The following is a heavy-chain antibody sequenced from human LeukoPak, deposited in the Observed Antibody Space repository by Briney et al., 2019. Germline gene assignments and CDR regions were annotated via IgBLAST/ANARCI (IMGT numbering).Heavy chain of an antibody. Sequence: PGGSLTLSCEDSGFTFRSYEMNWVRQAPGKGLEWIAYLSSSGSAFSYADSVKGRFTIARDNAKNSVYLETNSLRADDTAVYYCARSARLMKGVVEVTALDDWGQGTLVTVSS. D-gene: IGHD3-3*01. V-gene: IGHV3-48*03. CDR1: GFTFRSYE. CDR3: ARSARLMKGVVEVTALDD. J-gene: IGHJ4*02. CDR2: LSSSGSAF.